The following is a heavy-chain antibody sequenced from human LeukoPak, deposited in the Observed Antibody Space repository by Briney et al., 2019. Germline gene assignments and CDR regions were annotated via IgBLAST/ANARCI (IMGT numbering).Heavy chain of an antibody. D-gene: IGHD1-20*01. J-gene: IGHJ4*02. CDR3: ARDGGVAYYTGYNWNDGRFDY. CDR1: GFTFSSYS. Sequence: PGGSLRLSCAASGFTFSSYSMNWVRQAPGKGLEWVSSISSSSSYIYYADSVKGRFTISRDNAKNSLYLQMNSLRAEDTAVYYCARDGGVAYYTGYNWNDGRFDYWGQGTLVTVSS. V-gene: IGHV3-21*01. CDR2: ISSSSSYI.